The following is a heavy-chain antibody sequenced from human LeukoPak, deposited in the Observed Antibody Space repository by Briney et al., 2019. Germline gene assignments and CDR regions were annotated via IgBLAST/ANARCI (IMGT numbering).Heavy chain of an antibody. V-gene: IGHV4-61*02. Sequence: SQTLSLTCTVSGGSISSGSYYWSWIRQPAGKGLEWIGRIYTSGSTNYNPSLKSRVTISVDTSKNQFSLKLSSVTAADTAVYYCAREIASGWGYYYYYYMDVWGKGTTVTVSS. J-gene: IGHJ6*03. CDR3: AREIASGWGYYYYYYMDV. CDR1: GGSISSGSYY. CDR2: IYTSGST. D-gene: IGHD6-19*01.